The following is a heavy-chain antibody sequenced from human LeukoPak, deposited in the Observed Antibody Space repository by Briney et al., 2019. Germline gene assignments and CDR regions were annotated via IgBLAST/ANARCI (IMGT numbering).Heavy chain of an antibody. Sequence: GGSLRLSCAASGFTVSSNFMSWVRQAPGKGLEWVSVIYSGGSTYYADSVKGRFTISRHNSKNTLYLQMNSLRAEDTAVYYCSRLYGTFLEWSPYFDYWGQGTLVTVSS. CDR2: IYSGGST. V-gene: IGHV3-53*04. CDR3: SRLYGTFLEWSPYFDY. CDR1: GFTVSSNF. J-gene: IGHJ4*02. D-gene: IGHD3-3*02.